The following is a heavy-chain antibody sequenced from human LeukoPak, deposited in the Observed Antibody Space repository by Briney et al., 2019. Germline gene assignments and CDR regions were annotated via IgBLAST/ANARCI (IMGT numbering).Heavy chain of an antibody. Sequence: ASVKVSCKASGGTFSSYAISWVRQAPGQGLEWMGRIYPNRGGTNFAQKFQGRVTMTRDTSISTAYMELSRLRSDDTAVYYCARVLTVGFDSWGQGTLVTVSS. CDR3: ARVLTVGFDS. D-gene: IGHD7-27*01. CDR2: IYPNRGGT. CDR1: GGTFSSYA. V-gene: IGHV1-2*06. J-gene: IGHJ4*02.